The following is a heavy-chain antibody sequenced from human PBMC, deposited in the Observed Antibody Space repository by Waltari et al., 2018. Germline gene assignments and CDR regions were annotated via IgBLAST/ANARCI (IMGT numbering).Heavy chain of an antibody. Sequence: EVQLVQSGAEVKKPGESLKISCKGSGYSFTSYWIGWVRQMPGKGLEWMGIIYPGDSDTRYSPSFQGQVTISADKSKNTLYLQMNSLRAEDTAVYYCASLGGKGRYCSGGSCYGDFDYWGQGTLVTVSS. V-gene: IGHV5-51*01. D-gene: IGHD2-15*01. J-gene: IGHJ4*02. CDR2: IYPGDSDT. CDR1: GYSFTSYW. CDR3: ASLGGKGRYCSGGSCYGDFDY.